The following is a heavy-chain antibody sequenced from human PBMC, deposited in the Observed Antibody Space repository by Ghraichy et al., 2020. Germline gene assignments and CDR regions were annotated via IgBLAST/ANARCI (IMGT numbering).Heavy chain of an antibody. D-gene: IGHD3-22*01. CDR3: ARRCYYDSSGYYGRFDY. J-gene: IGHJ4*02. V-gene: IGHV4-34*01. CDR1: GGSFSGYY. CDR2: INHSGST. Sequence: SETLSLTCAVYGGSFSGYYWSWIRQPPGKGLEWIGEINHSGSTNYNPSLKSRVTISVDTSKNQFSLKLSSVTAADTAVYYCARRCYYDSSGYYGRFDYWGQGTLVTVSS.